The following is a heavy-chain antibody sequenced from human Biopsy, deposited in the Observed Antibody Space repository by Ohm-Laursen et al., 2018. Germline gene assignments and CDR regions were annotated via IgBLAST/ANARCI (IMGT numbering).Heavy chain of an antibody. Sequence: GTLSLTCSVSGGSISSDYWSWIRQTPGKGLEWIGYIYYSGSTNYNPSLKSRVTITVDTSKNQFSLRLNSVTAADTAVYYCARATNSTGWPYYYFYGMDVWGQGTTVTVSS. D-gene: IGHD2/OR15-2a*01. CDR3: ARATNSTGWPYYYFYGMDV. CDR1: GGSISSDY. J-gene: IGHJ6*02. CDR2: IYYSGST. V-gene: IGHV4-59*01.